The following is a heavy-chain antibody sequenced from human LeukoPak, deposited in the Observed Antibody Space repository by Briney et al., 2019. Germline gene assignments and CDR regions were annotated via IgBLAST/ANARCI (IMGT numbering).Heavy chain of an antibody. CDR1: GFTFSSYA. CDR2: ISYDGSNK. CDR3: AKEGSGYSYGPGWFDP. Sequence: GGSLRLSCAASGFTFSSYAMHWVRQAPGKGLEWVAVISYDGSNKYYADSVKGRFTISRDNSKNTLYLQMNSLRAEDTAVYYCAKEGSGYSYGPGWFDPWGQGTLVTVSS. J-gene: IGHJ5*02. D-gene: IGHD5-18*01. V-gene: IGHV3-30-3*01.